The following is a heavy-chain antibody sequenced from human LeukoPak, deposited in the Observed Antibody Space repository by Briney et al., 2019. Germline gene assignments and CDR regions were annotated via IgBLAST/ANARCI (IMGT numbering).Heavy chain of an antibody. J-gene: IGHJ4*02. CDR1: GFTFSSYA. D-gene: IGHD2-2*01. V-gene: IGHV3-23*01. Sequence: GGSLRLSCAASGFTFSSYAMSWVRQAPGKGLEWVSAISGNGVGTDYADSVKGRFTISRDNSQNTLYLQMNSLRAEDTAVYYCAKRQVPAATGDFDYWGQGTLVTVSS. CDR3: AKRQVPAATGDFDY. CDR2: ISGNGVGT.